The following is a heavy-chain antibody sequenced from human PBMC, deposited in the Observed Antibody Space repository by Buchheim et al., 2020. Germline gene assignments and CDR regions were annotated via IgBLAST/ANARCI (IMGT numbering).Heavy chain of an antibody. CDR1: GFTFSRFW. D-gene: IGHD6-13*01. CDR2: IGPTGTDT. Sequence: EVLLVESGGGLVQPGGSLSLSCAASGFTFSRFWMSWVRQAPGRGLEWVSAIGPTGTDTFYANSVKGRFTISRDNSKNTLYLQMSSLRAEDTALYYCAKDLGYSTTWYLGFDSWGQGT. J-gene: IGHJ4*02. CDR3: AKDLGYSTTWYLGFDS. V-gene: IGHV3-23*04.